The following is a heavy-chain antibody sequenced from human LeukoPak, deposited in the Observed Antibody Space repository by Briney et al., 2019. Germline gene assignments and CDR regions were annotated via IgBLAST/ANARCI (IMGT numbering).Heavy chain of an antibody. V-gene: IGHV3-7*03. Sequence: GGSLRLSCAVSGFTFSGFWMSWSRQAPGKGLEWVASINSDGSEGYYADVVKGRFTISRDNAKNSLYLQINSLRAEDTAVYYCARDRGTAIDYWGQGTLVTVSS. CDR3: ARDRGTAIDY. D-gene: IGHD2-8*02. CDR1: GFTFSGFW. J-gene: IGHJ4*02. CDR2: INSDGSEG.